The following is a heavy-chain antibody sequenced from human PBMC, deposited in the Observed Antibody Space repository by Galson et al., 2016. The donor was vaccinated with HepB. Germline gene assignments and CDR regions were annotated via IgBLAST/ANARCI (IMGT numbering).Heavy chain of an antibody. CDR2: INQSGGI. J-gene: IGHJ6*02. V-gene: IGHV4-34*01. CDR3: ARASRTLVRGVTLLRYGMDV. Sequence: SETLSLTCGVLDGSFSDNYWSWIRQPPEKGLEWIGEINQSGGINYNSALKSRASISVDTSKKYFSLKLRSVTAADTAVYYCARASRTLVRGVTLLRYGMDVWGQGTTVTVSS. D-gene: IGHD3-10*01. CDR1: DGSFSDNY.